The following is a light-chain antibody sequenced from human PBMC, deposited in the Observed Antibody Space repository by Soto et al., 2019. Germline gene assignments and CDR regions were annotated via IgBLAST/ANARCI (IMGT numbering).Light chain of an antibody. CDR2: TAS. V-gene: IGKV1-9*01. J-gene: IGKJ5*01. Sequence: DILLTQSPSFLSASVGDRVTITCRASQDINSYLAWYQQKPGKAPKLLIYTASTVQSGVPSRFSGSGSGTKFTLTICSLQPEDFASYYWHVLNFCPITFGQGTRLE. CDR3: HVLNFCPIT. CDR1: QDINSY.